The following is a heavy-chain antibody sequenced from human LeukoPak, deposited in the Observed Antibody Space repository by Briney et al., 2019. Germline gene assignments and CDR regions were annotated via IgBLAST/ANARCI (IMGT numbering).Heavy chain of an antibody. CDR3: AKDPKTYGSGSYYKEDY. Sequence: PGGSLRLSCAASGFTFSSYAMSWVRQAPGKGLEWVSAISGSGGSTYYADSVKGRFSISRDNSKNTLYLQMNSLRAEDTAVYYCAKDPKTYGSGSYYKEDYWGQRTLVTVSS. D-gene: IGHD3-10*01. J-gene: IGHJ4*02. CDR2: ISGSGGST. V-gene: IGHV3-23*01. CDR1: GFTFSSYA.